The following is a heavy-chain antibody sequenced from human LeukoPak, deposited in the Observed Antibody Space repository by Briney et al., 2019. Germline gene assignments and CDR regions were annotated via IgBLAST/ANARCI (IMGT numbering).Heavy chain of an antibody. CDR2: IWYDGSNK. D-gene: IGHD4-11*01. Sequence: GRSLRLSCAASGFTFSSYAMHWVRQAPGKGLEWVAVIWYDGSNKYYADSVKGRFTISRDNSKNTLYLQMNSLRAEDTAVYYCARDSDYTLDYWGQGTLVTVSS. CDR1: GFTFSSYA. J-gene: IGHJ4*02. CDR3: ARDSDYTLDY. V-gene: IGHV3-33*08.